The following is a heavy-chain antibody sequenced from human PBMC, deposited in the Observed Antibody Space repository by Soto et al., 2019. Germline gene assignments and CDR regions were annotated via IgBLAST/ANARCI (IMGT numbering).Heavy chain of an antibody. V-gene: IGHV4-59*01. CDR3: ARIDSSVVVVAATGAFDI. CDR1: GGSISSYY. CDR2: IYYSGST. Sequence: SETLSLTCTVSGGSISSYYWSWIRQPPGKGLEWIGYIYYSGSTNYNPSLKSRVTISVDTSKNQFSLKLSSVTAADTAVYYCARIDSSVVVVAATGAFDIWGQGTMVTVS. D-gene: IGHD2-15*01. J-gene: IGHJ3*02.